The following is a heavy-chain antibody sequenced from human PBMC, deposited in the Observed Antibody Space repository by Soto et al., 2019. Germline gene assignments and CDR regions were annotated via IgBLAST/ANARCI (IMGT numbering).Heavy chain of an antibody. J-gene: IGHJ4*02. CDR2: IYYDGNT. V-gene: IGHV4-39*01. CDR1: GGSVTSSRHY. D-gene: IGHD6-6*01. Sequence: QLQLQESGPGLVKPSETLSLTCTVSGGSVTSSRHYWGWVRQAPGKGLECIANIYYDGNTYYNPSIKSRVTIYLETSKNKLSLRLNSVTAADTAVYYCARSSIEPRLFMSPFASWGRGTLVSVSS. CDR3: ARSSIEPRLFMSPFAS.